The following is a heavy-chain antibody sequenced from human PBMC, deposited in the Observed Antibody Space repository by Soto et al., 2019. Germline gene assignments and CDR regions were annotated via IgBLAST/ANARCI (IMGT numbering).Heavy chain of an antibody. CDR1: GFTFSTYS. Sequence: GGSLRLSCAASGFTFSTYSMNWVRQAPGKGLEWISYISDSSGTKYYADSVKGRFIISRDNGKNSLFLQMNSLRDEDTAVYYCARVVVVIPPGYYYAMDVWGQGTTVTVSS. CDR2: ISDSSGTK. CDR3: ARVVVVIPPGYYYAMDV. V-gene: IGHV3-48*02. J-gene: IGHJ6*02. D-gene: IGHD3-22*01.